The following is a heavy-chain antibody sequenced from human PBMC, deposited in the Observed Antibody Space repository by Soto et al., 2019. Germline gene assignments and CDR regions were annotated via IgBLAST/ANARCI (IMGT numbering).Heavy chain of an antibody. Sequence: ASVKVSCKVSGYTLTELSMHWVRQAPGKGLEWMGGFDPEDGETIYAQKFQGRVTMTEDTSTDTAYMELSSLRSEDTAVYYCAILATVTSKIYYYYYMDVWGKGTTVTVSS. D-gene: IGHD4-17*01. CDR3: AILATVTSKIYYYYYMDV. V-gene: IGHV1-24*01. CDR1: GYTLTELS. CDR2: FDPEDGET. J-gene: IGHJ6*03.